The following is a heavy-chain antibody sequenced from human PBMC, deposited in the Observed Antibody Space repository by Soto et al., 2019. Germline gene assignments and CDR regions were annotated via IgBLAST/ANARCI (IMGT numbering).Heavy chain of an antibody. Sequence: SETLSLTRSLYSGSLSGYYWSWIRQPPGKGLEWIGEISPSGTTNYSPSLKSRVSISVDTSKNQFSLNLTSLTAADTAVYYRARAPKVSGSAQTRPDFWGQGSLVTVSS. D-gene: IGHD6-6*01. CDR2: ISPSGTT. J-gene: IGHJ4*02. V-gene: IGHV4-34*01. CDR1: SGSLSGYY. CDR3: ARAPKVSGSAQTRPDF.